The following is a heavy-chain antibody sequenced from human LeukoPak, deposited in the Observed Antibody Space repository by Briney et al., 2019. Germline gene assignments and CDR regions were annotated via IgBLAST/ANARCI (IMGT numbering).Heavy chain of an antibody. CDR3: ATLGGSSGYYYTAGGYYYYGMDV. Sequence: PGGSLRLSCAASGFTVSSNYMSWVRQAPGKGLEWVSVIYSGGSTYYADSVKGRFTISRDNSKNTLYLQMNSLRAEDTAVYYCATLGGSSGYYYTAGGYYYYGMDVWGQGTTVTVSS. CDR1: GFTVSSNY. J-gene: IGHJ6*02. V-gene: IGHV3-66*01. D-gene: IGHD3-22*01. CDR2: IYSGGST.